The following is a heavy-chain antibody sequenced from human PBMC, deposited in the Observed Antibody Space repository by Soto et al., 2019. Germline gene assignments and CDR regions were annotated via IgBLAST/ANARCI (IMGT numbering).Heavy chain of an antibody. V-gene: IGHV3-30-3*01. J-gene: IGHJ4*02. CDR2: ISYDGSNK. CDR3: AAAYCGGDCYLTFDY. CDR1: GFTFSSYA. D-gene: IGHD2-21*02. Sequence: AGGSLRLSCAASGFTFSSYAMHWVRQAPGKGLEWVAVISYDGSNKYYADSVKGRFTISRDNSKNTLYLQMNSLRAEDTAVYYCAAAYCGGDCYLTFDYWGQGTLVTVSS.